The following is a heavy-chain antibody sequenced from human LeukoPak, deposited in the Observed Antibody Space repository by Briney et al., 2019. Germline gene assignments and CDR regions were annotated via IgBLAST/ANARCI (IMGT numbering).Heavy chain of an antibody. CDR1: GFTFSSYE. Sequence: GGSLRLSCAASGFTFSSYEMNWVRQPPGKGLEWVSYISSSGSTIYYADSVKGQFTISRDNAKNSLYLQMNSLRAEDTAVYYCATINSYGPFDYWGQGTLVTVSS. V-gene: IGHV3-48*03. J-gene: IGHJ4*02. D-gene: IGHD5-18*01. CDR3: ATINSYGPFDY. CDR2: ISSSGSTI.